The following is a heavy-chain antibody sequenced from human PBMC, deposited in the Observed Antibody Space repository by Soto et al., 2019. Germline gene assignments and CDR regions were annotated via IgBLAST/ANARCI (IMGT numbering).Heavy chain of an antibody. J-gene: IGHJ6*04. D-gene: IGHD4-17*01. CDR1: GGSISSYY. CDR3: ARTVTEYSYYGGMDG. CDR2: IYYSGST. V-gene: IGHV4-59*01. Sequence: SETLSLTCTVSGGSISSYYWSWIRQPPGKGLEWIGYIYYSGSTNYNPSLKSRVTVSVDTSKNQFSLKLSSVTAADTAVYYCARTVTEYSYYGGMDGWGTGTRDTDAS.